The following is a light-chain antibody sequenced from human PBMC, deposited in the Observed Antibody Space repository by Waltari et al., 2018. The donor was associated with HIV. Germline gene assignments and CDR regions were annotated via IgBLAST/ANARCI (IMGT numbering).Light chain of an antibody. Sequence: AIRMTQSPSSFSASTGDSVTITCRANQDISNYLAWYQQKPGKVPKLLVYDASALQSAGPSRFSGSGSGTDFTLTISSLQSEDFATYFCQQYYTYPLTFGGGTNVDIK. J-gene: IGKJ4*01. CDR3: QQYYTYPLT. V-gene: IGKV1-8*01. CDR2: DAS. CDR1: QDISNY.